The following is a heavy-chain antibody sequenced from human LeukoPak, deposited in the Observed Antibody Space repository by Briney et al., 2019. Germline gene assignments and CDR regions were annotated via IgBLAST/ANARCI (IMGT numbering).Heavy chain of an antibody. D-gene: IGHD3-16*01. CDR1: GGSISGYY. Sequence: SGTLSLTCTVSGGSISGYYWGWIRQPPGMGLDWIGSIFHSGSTYYNPSLKSRVTISVDTSKNQFSLNLSAVTAADTAVYYCARGDLWGYMITFGGVPFDYWGQGTLVTVSS. J-gene: IGHJ4*02. CDR2: IFHSGST. CDR3: ARGDLWGYMITFGGVPFDY. V-gene: IGHV4-38-2*02.